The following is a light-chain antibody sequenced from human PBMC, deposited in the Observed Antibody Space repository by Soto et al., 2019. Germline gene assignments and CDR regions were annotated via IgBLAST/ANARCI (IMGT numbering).Light chain of an antibody. CDR3: SSYAGSDNVV. CDR1: SSDVGGYDY. J-gene: IGLJ2*01. Sequence: QSALTQPPSASGSPGQSVTISCTGTSSDVGGYDYVSWYQQHPGKAPKLMIYAVSQRPSGVPDRFSGSKSGNTASLTVSWLQGEDEADDYCSSYAGSDNVVFGGGTELTVL. V-gene: IGLV2-8*01. CDR2: AVS.